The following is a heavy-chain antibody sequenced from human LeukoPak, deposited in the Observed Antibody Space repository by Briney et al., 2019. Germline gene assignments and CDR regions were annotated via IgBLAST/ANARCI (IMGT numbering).Heavy chain of an antibody. CDR1: GYTFTGYY. D-gene: IGHD5-12*01. V-gene: IGHV1-2*02. CDR3: ARQRGSYGGYDHDAFNI. CDR2: INPNSGGT. Sequence: GASVKVSCKASGYTFTGYYMHWVRQAPGQGLEWMGWINPNSGGTNYAQKFQGRVTMTRDTSISTAYMELSRLRSDDTAVYYCARQRGSYGGYDHDAFNIWGQGTMVTVSS. J-gene: IGHJ3*02.